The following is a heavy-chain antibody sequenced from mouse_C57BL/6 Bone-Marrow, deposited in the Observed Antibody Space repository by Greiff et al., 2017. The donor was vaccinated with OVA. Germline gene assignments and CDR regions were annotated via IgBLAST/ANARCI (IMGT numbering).Heavy chain of an antibody. CDR1: GYTFTSYG. Sequence: QVQLKQSGAELARPGASVKLSCKASGYTFTSYGISWVKQRTGQGLEWIGEIYPRSGNTYYNEKFKGKATLTADKSSSTAYMELRSLTSEDSAVYFCAREVDHYGSSFRYFDVWGTGTTVTVSS. CDR2: IYPRSGNT. CDR3: AREVDHYGSSFRYFDV. D-gene: IGHD1-1*01. J-gene: IGHJ1*03. V-gene: IGHV1-81*01.